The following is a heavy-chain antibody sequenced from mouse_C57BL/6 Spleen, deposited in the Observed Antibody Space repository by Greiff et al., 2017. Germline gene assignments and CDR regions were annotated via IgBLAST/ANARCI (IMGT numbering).Heavy chain of an antibody. V-gene: IGHV1-7*01. CDR1: GYTFTSYW. D-gene: IGHD2-4*01. J-gene: IGHJ1*03. CDR3: ARSYYDYDAYFDV. Sequence: VQVVESGAELAKPGASVKLSCKASGYTFTSYWMHWVKQRPGQGLEWIGYINPSSGYTKYNQKFKDKATLTADKSSSTAYMQLSSLTYEDSAVYYCARSYYDYDAYFDVWGTGTTVTVSS. CDR2: INPSSGYT.